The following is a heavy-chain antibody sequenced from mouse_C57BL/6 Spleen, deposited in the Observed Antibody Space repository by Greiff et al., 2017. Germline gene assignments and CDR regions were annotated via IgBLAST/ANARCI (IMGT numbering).Heavy chain of an antibody. V-gene: IGHV5-6*01. CDR3: ASYYGSSSFAY. CDR1: GFTFSSYG. J-gene: IGHJ3*01. D-gene: IGHD1-1*01. CDR2: ISSGGSYT. Sequence: EVKLVESGGDLVKPGGSLKLSCAASGFTFSSYGMSWVRQTPDKRLEWVATISSGGSYTYYPDSVKGRFTISRDNAKNTLYLQTSSLKSEDTAMYYCASYYGSSSFAYWGQGTLVTVSA.